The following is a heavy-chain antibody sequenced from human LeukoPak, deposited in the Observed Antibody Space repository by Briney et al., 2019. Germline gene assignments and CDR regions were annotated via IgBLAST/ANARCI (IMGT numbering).Heavy chain of an antibody. CDR3: ARDHAVFDF. Sequence: PGGSLRLSCAASGFTFSSYGMYWVRQAPGKGLEWVAAISYDGSNKYYADSVKGRFTISRDNSKNTLYLQMNSLRAEDTAVYYCARDHAVFDFWGQGALVTVSS. V-gene: IGHV3-30*03. CDR2: ISYDGSNK. J-gene: IGHJ4*02. CDR1: GFTFSSYG.